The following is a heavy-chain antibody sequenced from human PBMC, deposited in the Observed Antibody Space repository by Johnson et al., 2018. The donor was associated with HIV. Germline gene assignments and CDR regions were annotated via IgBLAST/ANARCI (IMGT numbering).Heavy chain of an antibody. CDR3: ARSKDCSGGSCPDGFDI. CDR1: GFIFSTYG. V-gene: IGHV3-30*02. CDR2: IRYDGSNE. Sequence: QMLLVESGGGVVQPGGSLRLSCVASGFIFSTYGMHWVRQAPGKGLEWLAFIRYDGSNEYYVDSVKGRFTISRDNSKNTLYLQMNSLRAEDTALYYCARSKDCSGGSCPDGFDIWGQGTMVIVSS. D-gene: IGHD2-15*01. J-gene: IGHJ3*02.